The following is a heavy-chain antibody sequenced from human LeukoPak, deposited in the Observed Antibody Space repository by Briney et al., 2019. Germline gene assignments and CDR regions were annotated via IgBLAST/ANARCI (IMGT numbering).Heavy chain of an antibody. CDR2: INPNSGGT. Sequence: ASVKLSCKASGYTFTGYYMHWVRQAPGQGLEWMGWINPNSGGTNYAKKVQGRVTMTRDTSISTAYMELSRLRSDDTAVYYCARSIAAGGMGNKNWGQGTLVTVSS. D-gene: IGHD6-13*01. CDR1: GYTFTGYY. V-gene: IGHV1-2*02. J-gene: IGHJ4*02. CDR3: ARSIAAGGMGNKN.